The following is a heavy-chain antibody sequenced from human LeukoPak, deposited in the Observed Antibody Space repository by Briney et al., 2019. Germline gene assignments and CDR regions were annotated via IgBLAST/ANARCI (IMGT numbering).Heavy chain of an antibody. CDR1: GFSFSSSW. D-gene: IGHD1-26*01. CDR2: INDDETST. J-gene: IGHJ4*02. Sequence: GGSLRLSCAASGFSFSSSWMHRVRQVPGKWLEWVSRINDDETSTTYAESVKGRFTISRDNAKNTLFLQMNSLRAEDTAVYYCATTGSGSYYDYWGQGTLVTVSS. CDR3: ATTGSGSYYDY. V-gene: IGHV3-74*01.